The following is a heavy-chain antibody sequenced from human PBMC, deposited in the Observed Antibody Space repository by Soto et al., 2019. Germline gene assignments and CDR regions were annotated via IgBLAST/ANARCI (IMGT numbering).Heavy chain of an antibody. V-gene: IGHV1-69*01. J-gene: IGHJ6*02. CDR2: VVPILGTP. CDR1: GGSFETFI. Sequence: QVQLVQSGAEVKEPGSSVKVSCKASGGSFETFIMNWVRQTPGRGLEWMGGVVPILGTPTYAERFKGKVKISVTRSAGTTPVEVTRLKSEDSGIYYCASNGADGSSRSGMDVWGQGTMVIVSS. D-gene: IGHD6-6*01. CDR3: ASNGADGSSRSGMDV.